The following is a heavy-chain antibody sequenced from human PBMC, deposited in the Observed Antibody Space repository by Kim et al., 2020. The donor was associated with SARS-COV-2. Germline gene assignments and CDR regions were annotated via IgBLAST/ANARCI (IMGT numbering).Heavy chain of an antibody. V-gene: IGHV4-38-2*02. CDR2: IYHSGST. CDR3: ARVGPRVSGSYYMEGHYGMDV. Sequence: SETLSLTCTVSGYSISSGYYWGWIRQPPGKGLEWIGSIYHSGSTYYNPSLKSRVTISVDTSKNQFSLKLSSVTAADTAVYYCARVGPRVSGSYYMEGHYGMDVWGQGTTVTVSS. CDR1: GYSISSGYY. J-gene: IGHJ6*02. D-gene: IGHD3-10*01.